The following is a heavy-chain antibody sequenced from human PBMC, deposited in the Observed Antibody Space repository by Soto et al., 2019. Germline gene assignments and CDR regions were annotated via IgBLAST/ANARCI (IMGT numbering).Heavy chain of an antibody. CDR2: INPSGGST. Sequence: ASVKVSCKASGYTFTSYYMHWVRQAPGQGLEWMGIINPSGGSTSYAQKFQGRVTMTRDTSTSTVYMELSSLRSEDTAVYYCARERITLFGVVSGTDYWGQGTLVTVSS. V-gene: IGHV1-46*01. CDR3: ARERITLFGVVSGTDY. J-gene: IGHJ4*02. CDR1: GYTFTSYY. D-gene: IGHD3-3*01.